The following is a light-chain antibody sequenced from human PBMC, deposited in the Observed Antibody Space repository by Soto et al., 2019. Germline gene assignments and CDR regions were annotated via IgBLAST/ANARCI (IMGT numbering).Light chain of an antibody. J-gene: IGLJ1*01. V-gene: IGLV2-23*01. CDR3: CSYAGSTTNYV. Sequence: QSVLTQPASVSGSPGQSIAISCTGTSSDVGSYNLVSWYQQHPGKAPKLMIYEGSKRPSGVSNRFSGSKSGNTASLTISGLQADDEADYYCCSYAGSTTNYVFGTGTKVPS. CDR2: EGS. CDR1: SSDVGSYNL.